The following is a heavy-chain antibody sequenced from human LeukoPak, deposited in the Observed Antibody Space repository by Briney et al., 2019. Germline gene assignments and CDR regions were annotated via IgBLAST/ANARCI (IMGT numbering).Heavy chain of an antibody. D-gene: IGHD6-13*01. CDR3: ARVPLRGSWYLTY. CDR2: ISSSSSYI. Sequence: PGGSLRLSCAASGFTFSSYNMNWVRQAPGKGLEWVSSISSSSSYIYYADSVKGRFTISRDNAKNSLYLQIYSLRAEDTAVYYCARVPLRGSWYLTYWGQGTLVTVSS. V-gene: IGHV3-21*01. J-gene: IGHJ4*02. CDR1: GFTFSSYN.